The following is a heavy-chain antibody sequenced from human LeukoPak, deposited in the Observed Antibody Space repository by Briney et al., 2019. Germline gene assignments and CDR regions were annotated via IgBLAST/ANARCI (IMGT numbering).Heavy chain of an antibody. D-gene: IGHD3-22*01. CDR1: SYSISSGYY. Sequence: SETLSLTCTVSSYSISSGYYWGWIRQPPGKGLEWIGSIYHSGSTYYNPSLKSRVTISVDTSKNQFSLKLSSVTAADTAVYFCARARNYYDSSDYYYEGDAFDIWGQGTMVTVSS. V-gene: IGHV4-38-2*02. CDR2: IYHSGST. CDR3: ARARNYYDSSDYYYEGDAFDI. J-gene: IGHJ3*02.